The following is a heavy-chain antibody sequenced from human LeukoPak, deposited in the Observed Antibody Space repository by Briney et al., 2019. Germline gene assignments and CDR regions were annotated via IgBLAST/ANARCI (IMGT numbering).Heavy chain of an antibody. CDR1: GFTFSSYA. V-gene: IGHV3-30-3*01. CDR3: AREKRFLEWSYGMDV. Sequence: EGSLRLSCAASGFTFSSYAMHWVRQAPGKGLEWVAVISYDGSNKYYADSVKGRFTISRDNSKNTLYLQMNSLRAEDTAVYYCAREKRFLEWSYGMDVWGQGTTVTVSS. J-gene: IGHJ6*02. D-gene: IGHD3-3*01. CDR2: ISYDGSNK.